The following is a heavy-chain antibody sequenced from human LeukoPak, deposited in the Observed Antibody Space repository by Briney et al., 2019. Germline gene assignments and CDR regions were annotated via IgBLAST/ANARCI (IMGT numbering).Heavy chain of an antibody. CDR1: GFTFSRFA. J-gene: IGHJ4*02. CDR2: ISGSDRTT. D-gene: IGHD3-22*01. CDR3: AKDGNYFDSSGYLIPFDY. Sequence: PGGSLRLSCAASGFTFSRFAMSWVRQAPGKGLEWVSSISGSDRTTYYADSVKGRFTISRDNSKNILYLQMNSLRADDTAVYYCAKDGNYFDSSGYLIPFDYWGQVTPVTVSS. V-gene: IGHV3-23*01.